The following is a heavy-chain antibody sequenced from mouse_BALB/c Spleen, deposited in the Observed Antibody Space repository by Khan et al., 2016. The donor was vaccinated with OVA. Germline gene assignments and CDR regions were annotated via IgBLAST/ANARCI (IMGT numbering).Heavy chain of an antibody. D-gene: IGHD3-3*01. CDR3: AGRGHWYCDV. Sequence: QIQLVQSGPELKKPGETVKISCKASGYTFTDYSMHWVKQAPGKGLKWIGWINTETGEPTYADDFKGRFAFSLDTSASTAYLQINNLKNDDTATYFCAGRGHWYCDVWGAGTTVTVSS. J-gene: IGHJ1*01. CDR1: GYTFTDYS. V-gene: IGHV9-2-1*01. CDR2: INTETGEP.